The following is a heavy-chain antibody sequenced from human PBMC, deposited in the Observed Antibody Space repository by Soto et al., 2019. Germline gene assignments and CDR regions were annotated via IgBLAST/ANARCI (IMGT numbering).Heavy chain of an antibody. CDR3: ASVRALPAAFSYYRYHMDF. CDR2: IYYSGST. Sequence: SETLSLTCTVSGGSISSYYWSWIRRPPGKGLEWIGYIYYSGSTNYNPSLKSRVTISVDTSKNQFSLKLSSVTAADTAVYYCASVRALPAAFSYYRYHMDFCGQGTSVTGSS. J-gene: IGHJ6*03. D-gene: IGHD2-2*01. CDR1: GGSISSYY. V-gene: IGHV4-59*01.